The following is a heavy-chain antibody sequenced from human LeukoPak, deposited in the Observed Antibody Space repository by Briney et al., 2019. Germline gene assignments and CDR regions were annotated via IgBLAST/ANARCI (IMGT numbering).Heavy chain of an antibody. V-gene: IGHV3-7*01. Sequence: GGSLRLSCAVSGFPFSNSWMYWVRQAPGKGLEGVANINKDGGGISYVDSVKGRFIISRDNARNSLYLQMNSLRAEDTAVYYCARVMFPEYDFWSGYLVDYWGQGTLVTVSS. CDR1: GFPFSNSW. J-gene: IGHJ4*02. CDR2: INKDGGGI. D-gene: IGHD3-3*01. CDR3: ARVMFPEYDFWSGYLVDY.